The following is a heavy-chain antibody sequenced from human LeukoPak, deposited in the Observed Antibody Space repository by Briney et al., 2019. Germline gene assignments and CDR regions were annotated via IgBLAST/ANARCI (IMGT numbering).Heavy chain of an antibody. J-gene: IGHJ5*01. CDR3: AKDRPNFHENSGHYYRRDGDS. Sequence: PGGSLRLSCQASGFTFYMYAMSWVRQAPGKGLEWVASMCGTAGCTFYPDSVKGRFTISRDSSKNVLYLRMNSLTAEDTVIYYCAKDRPNFHENSGHYYRRDGDSWGQGTLVTVSS. CDR2: MCGTAGCT. D-gene: IGHD3-22*01. CDR1: GFTFYMYA. V-gene: IGHV3-23*01.